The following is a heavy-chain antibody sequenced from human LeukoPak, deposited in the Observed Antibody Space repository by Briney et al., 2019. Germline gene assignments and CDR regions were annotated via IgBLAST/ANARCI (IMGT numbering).Heavy chain of an antibody. CDR3: AKDRSGSYPLYYFDY. CDR1: GFNFRDYG. Sequence: GGSLRLSCAASGFNFRDYGMHWVRRTPGKGLEWVAFIRSDGSDKYYADSVKGRFTISRDTSRNTLYLQMNGLRAEDTAVYYCAKDRSGSYPLYYFDYWGQGTLVTVSS. V-gene: IGHV3-30*02. J-gene: IGHJ4*02. CDR2: IRSDGSDK. D-gene: IGHD1-26*01.